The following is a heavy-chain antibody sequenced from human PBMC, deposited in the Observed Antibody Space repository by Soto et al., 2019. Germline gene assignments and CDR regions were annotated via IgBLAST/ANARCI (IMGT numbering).Heavy chain of an antibody. Sequence: EVQLLESGGGLVQPGGSLRLSCADSGFTFSSYAVSWVRQAPGKGLEWVSSISDTGVGTYYGDSVKGRFTISRDNSKNRLYLQMNSRRAEDTAVYYCAKNVTSTAFDYWGQGTLVTVSS. CDR2: ISDTGVGT. CDR3: AKNVTSTAFDY. J-gene: IGHJ4*02. D-gene: IGHD2-21*02. V-gene: IGHV3-23*01. CDR1: GFTFSSYA.